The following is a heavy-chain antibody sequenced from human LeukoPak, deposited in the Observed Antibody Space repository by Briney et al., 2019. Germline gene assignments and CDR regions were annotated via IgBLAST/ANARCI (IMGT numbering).Heavy chain of an antibody. V-gene: IGHV3-66*01. CDR1: GFTVSSNY. CDR3: ARDAEGIDAFDI. CDR2: IYSGGTT. Sequence: GGSLRLSCAASGFTVSSNYMSWVRQAPGKGLEWVSVIYSGGTTYYADSVKGRFTISRDNSKNSLYLQMNSLRAEDTAVYYCARDAEGIDAFDIWGQGTMVTVFS. J-gene: IGHJ3*02.